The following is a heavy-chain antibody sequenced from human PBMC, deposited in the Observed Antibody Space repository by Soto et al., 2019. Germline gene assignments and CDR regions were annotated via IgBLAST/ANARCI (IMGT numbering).Heavy chain of an antibody. CDR3: ARATPPPYSDILTGYYGFDYYYGMDV. Sequence: SVKVSCKASGGTFSSYAISWVRQAPGQGLEWMGGIIPIFGTANYAQKFQGRVTITADKSTSTAYMELSSLRSEDTAVYYCARATPPPYSDILTGYYGFDYYYGMDVWGQGTTVTVSS. V-gene: IGHV1-69*06. CDR2: IIPIFGTA. CDR1: GGTFSSYA. D-gene: IGHD3-9*01. J-gene: IGHJ6*02.